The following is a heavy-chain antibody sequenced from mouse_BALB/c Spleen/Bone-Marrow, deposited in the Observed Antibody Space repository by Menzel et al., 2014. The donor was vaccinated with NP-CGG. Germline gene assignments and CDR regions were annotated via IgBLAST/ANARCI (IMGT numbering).Heavy chain of an antibody. CDR2: ISGGSSTI. J-gene: IGHJ2*01. CDR1: GFTFSSFG. CDR3: ARSSYGYDRQAYFFDY. D-gene: IGHD2-2*01. V-gene: IGHV5-17*02. Sequence: EVKLVESGGGLVQPGGSRKLSCAASGFTFSSFGMHWVRQAPEKGLEWVAYISGGSSTIYYADTVKGRFTISRDNPKNTLFLQMTSLRSEDTAMYYCARSSYGYDRQAYFFDYWGQGTTLTVSS.